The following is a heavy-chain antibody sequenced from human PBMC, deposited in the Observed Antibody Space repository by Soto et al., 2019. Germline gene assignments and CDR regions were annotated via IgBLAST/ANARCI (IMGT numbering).Heavy chain of an antibody. J-gene: IGHJ5*02. CDR3: ATRITGTTWIWFDP. D-gene: IGHD1-20*01. CDR1: VGSFRGYY. CDR2: INHSGST. Sequence: SETLSLTCAVYVGSFRGYYWSWIRQPPGKGLEWIGEINHSGSTNYNPSLKSRVTISVDTSKNQFSLKLSSVTAADTAVYYCATRITGTTWIWFDPWGQGTLVT. V-gene: IGHV4-34*01.